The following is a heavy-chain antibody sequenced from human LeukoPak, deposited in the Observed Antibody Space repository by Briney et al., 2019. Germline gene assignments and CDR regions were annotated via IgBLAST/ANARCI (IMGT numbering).Heavy chain of an antibody. Sequence: PSETLSLTCTVSGASISNYYWSWIRQPPGKGLEWIGYIYYSGSTHYNPSLKSRVTISLDTSKNQFSLNLSSVTAADTAVYYCARYDGNFDYWGQGTLVTVSS. CDR3: ARYDGNFDY. CDR1: GASISNYY. J-gene: IGHJ4*02. D-gene: IGHD2-8*01. CDR2: IYYSGST. V-gene: IGHV4-59*01.